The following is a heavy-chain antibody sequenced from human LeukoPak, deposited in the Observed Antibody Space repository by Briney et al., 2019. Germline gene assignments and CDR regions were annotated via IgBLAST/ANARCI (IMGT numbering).Heavy chain of an antibody. J-gene: IGHJ4*02. CDR1: GGSISSGSYY. D-gene: IGHD5-18*01. V-gene: IGHV4-61*02. CDR3: ARGMGYSYVY. Sequence: PSETLSLTCTVSGGSISSGSYYWSWIRQPAGKGLEWIGRIYTSGSTNYNPSLKSRVTISVDTSKNQFSLKLSSVTAADTAVYYCARGMGYSYVYWGQGTLVTVSS. CDR2: IYTSGST.